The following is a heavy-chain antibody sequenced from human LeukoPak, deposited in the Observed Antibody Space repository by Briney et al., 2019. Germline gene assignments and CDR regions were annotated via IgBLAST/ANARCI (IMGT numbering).Heavy chain of an antibody. V-gene: IGHV1-8*01. J-gene: IGHJ4*02. Sequence: ASVKVSYKASGYTFTSYDINWVRQATGQGLEWLGWMNPNSGNTDYAQKFQGRVTMTRNTSISTAYMELSSLRSEDTAVYYCARGLTYSGYVDYWGQGTLVTVSP. CDR2: MNPNSGNT. D-gene: IGHD1-26*01. CDR1: GYTFTSYD. CDR3: ARGLTYSGYVDY.